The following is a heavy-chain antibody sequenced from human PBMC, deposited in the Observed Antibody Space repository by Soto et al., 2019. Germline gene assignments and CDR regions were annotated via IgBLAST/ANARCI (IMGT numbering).Heavy chain of an antibody. V-gene: IGHV4-30-2*01. CDR2: ILHTGGT. CDR1: GGSISGGGFS. Sequence: KTSETLSLTCAVSGGSISGGGFSWSWIRQPPGKGLEWIGYILHTGGTQYNPSLKSRVSMSVDKSKNQFSLHLTSVTAADTAVYYCARLQFGEGFDYWGQGALVT. CDR3: ARLQFGEGFDY. D-gene: IGHD3-10*01. J-gene: IGHJ4*02.